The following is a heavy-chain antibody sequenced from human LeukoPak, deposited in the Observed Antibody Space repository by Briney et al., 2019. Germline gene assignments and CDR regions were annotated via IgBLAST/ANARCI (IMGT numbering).Heavy chain of an antibody. CDR2: IKQDGSEK. Sequence: GGSLRLSCAASGFTFSSYWMSWVRQAPGKGLEWVANIKQDGSEKYYVDSVKGRFTIPRDNAKNSLYLQMNSLRAEDTAVYYCASVYSYGSDYFDYWGQGTLVTVSS. CDR3: ASVYSYGSDYFDY. D-gene: IGHD5-18*01. CDR1: GFTFSSYW. J-gene: IGHJ4*02. V-gene: IGHV3-7*01.